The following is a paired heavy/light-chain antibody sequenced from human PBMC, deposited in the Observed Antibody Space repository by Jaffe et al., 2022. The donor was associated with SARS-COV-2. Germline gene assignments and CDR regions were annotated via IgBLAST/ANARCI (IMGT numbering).Light chain of an antibody. J-gene: IGLJ2*01. CDR1: SSDVGTYNF. CDR2: EVS. CDR3: SSYTGNNNLV. V-gene: IGLV2-8*01. Sequence: QSALTQPPSASGSPGQSVTISCTGTSSDVGTYNFVSWYQQHPGKAPKLMIYEVSKRPSGVPDRFSGSKSGNTASLTVSGLQAEDEADYYCSSYTGNNNLVFGGGTKLTVL.
Heavy chain of an antibody. J-gene: IGHJ4*02. CDR3: GRASDSSGWYMHTVDY. D-gene: IGHD6-19*01. V-gene: IGHV3-21*01. CDR1: GFTFGTYT. Sequence: EVQLVESGGGLVKPGGSLRLSCAASGFTFGTYTMNWVRQAPGKGLEWVSSISSGGTYIYYTDSVKGRFTISRDNAKNSLYLQVDSLRAEDTAVYYCGRASDSSGWYMHTVDYWGQGTLVTVSS. CDR2: ISSGGTYI.